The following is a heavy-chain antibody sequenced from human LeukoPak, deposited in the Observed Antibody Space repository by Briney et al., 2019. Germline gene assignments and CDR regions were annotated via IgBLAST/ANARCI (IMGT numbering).Heavy chain of an antibody. J-gene: IGHJ5*02. CDR1: GASISSDGYS. D-gene: IGHD3-3*01. V-gene: IGHV4-30-4*07. Sequence: SETLSLTCAVSGASISSDGYSWSWIRQPPGKGLECIGYIYSSGSTYYNPSLKSRVTISVDTSNNQFSLKLSSVTAADTAIYYCARGYDFWSGLVGGWFDPWGQGTLVTVSS. CDR2: IYSSGST. CDR3: ARGYDFWSGLVGGWFDP.